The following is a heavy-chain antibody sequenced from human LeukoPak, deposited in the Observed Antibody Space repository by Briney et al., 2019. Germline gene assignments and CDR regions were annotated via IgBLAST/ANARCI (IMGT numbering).Heavy chain of an antibody. CDR3: AKGIPAALSADFDY. D-gene: IGHD2-2*01. V-gene: IGHV3-9*01. CDR1: GFTFDDYA. J-gene: IGHJ4*02. CDR2: ISWNSGSI. Sequence: GGSLRLSCAASGFTFDDYAMHWVRQAPGKGLEWVSGISWNSGSIGYADSVKGRFTISRDNAKNSLYLQMNSLRAEDTALYYCAKGIPAALSADFDYWGQGTLVTVSS.